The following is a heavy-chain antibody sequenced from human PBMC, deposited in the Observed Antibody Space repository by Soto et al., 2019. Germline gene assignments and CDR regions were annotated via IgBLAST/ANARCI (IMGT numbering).Heavy chain of an antibody. CDR1: GYSFTSYW. J-gene: IGHJ6*03. V-gene: IGHV5-51*01. CDR2: IYPGDSDT. D-gene: IGHD2-2*02. Sequence: PGESLKISCKGSGYSFTSYWIGWVRQMPGKGLEWMGIIYPGDSDTRYSPSFQGQVTISADKSISTAYLQWSSLKASDTAMYYCARNSPLRYCSSTSCYMPYYYYVDVWGQATTFTVS. CDR3: ARNSPLRYCSSTSCYMPYYYYVDV.